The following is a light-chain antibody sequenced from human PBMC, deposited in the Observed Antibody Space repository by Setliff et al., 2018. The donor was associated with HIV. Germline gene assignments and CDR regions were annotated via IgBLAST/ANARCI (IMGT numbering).Light chain of an antibody. CDR2: EVN. CDR1: SSDVGGFNY. Sequence: QSVLTQPPSASGSPGQSVTISCTGTSSDVGGFNYVSWYQQHPGKAPKPMIYEVNKRPSGVPDRFSGSKSGNTASLTVSGLQAEDEAEYYCSSYAGSKNVFGTGTKVTVL. J-gene: IGLJ1*01. CDR3: SSYAGSKNV. V-gene: IGLV2-8*01.